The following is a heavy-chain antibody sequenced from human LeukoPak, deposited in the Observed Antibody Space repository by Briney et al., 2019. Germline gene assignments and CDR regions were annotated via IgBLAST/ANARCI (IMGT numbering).Heavy chain of an antibody. CDR2: INPNSGGT. Sequence: ASVKVSCKASGYTFTGYYMHWVRQAPGQGLEWMGWINPNSGGTNYAQKFQGRVTITRDTSISTAYMELSRLRSDDTAVYYCARVRWLVRDAFDIWGQGTMVTVSS. D-gene: IGHD5-24*01. CDR3: ARVRWLVRDAFDI. V-gene: IGHV1-2*02. J-gene: IGHJ3*02. CDR1: GYTFTGYY.